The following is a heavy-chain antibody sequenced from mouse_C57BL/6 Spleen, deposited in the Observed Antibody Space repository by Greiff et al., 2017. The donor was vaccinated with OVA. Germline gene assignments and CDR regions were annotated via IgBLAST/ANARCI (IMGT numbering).Heavy chain of an antibody. V-gene: IGHV5-17*01. CDR1: GFTFSDYG. J-gene: IGHJ1*03. Sequence: DVMLVESGGGLVKPGGSLKLSCAASGFTFSDYGMHWVRQAPEKGLEWVAYISSGSSTIYYADTVKGRFTLSRDNAKNTLFLQMTSLRSEGTAMYYGARKAYGSSYVRYFDVWGTGTTVTVSS. CDR3: ARKAYGSSYVRYFDV. D-gene: IGHD1-1*01. CDR2: ISSGSSTI.